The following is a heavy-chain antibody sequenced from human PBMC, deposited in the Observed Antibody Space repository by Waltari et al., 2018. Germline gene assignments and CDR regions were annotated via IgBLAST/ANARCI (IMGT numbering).Heavy chain of an antibody. V-gene: IGHV5-51*01. CDR2: IFPGDSDT. CDR3: ARHNGDEMATNYYYMDV. D-gene: IGHD5-12*01. CDR1: GYSFTSYW. Sequence: EVQLVQSGAEVKKPGESLKISCKGSGYSFTSYWIGWVRQMPGKGLEWMGIIFPGDSDTRYSPSFQGQVTISADKSISTAYLQWSSLKASDTAMYYCARHNGDEMATNYYYMDVWGKGTTVTVSS. J-gene: IGHJ6*03.